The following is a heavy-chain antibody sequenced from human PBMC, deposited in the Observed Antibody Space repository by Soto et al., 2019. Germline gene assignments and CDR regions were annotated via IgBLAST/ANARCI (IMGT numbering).Heavy chain of an antibody. Sequence: QVQLQESGPRLVKPSGTLSLTCTVSGGSISSSKWWSWVRQPPGKGLEWIGEIYQGGSTNYNPSLKSRVTMSLDKSKNQFSLRLASVTAADTAVYYCARNAEDDADSGAGLDVWGQGTTVTVSS. D-gene: IGHD6-25*01. CDR1: GGSISSSKW. CDR3: ARNAEDDADSGAGLDV. CDR2: IYQGGST. J-gene: IGHJ6*02. V-gene: IGHV4-4*02.